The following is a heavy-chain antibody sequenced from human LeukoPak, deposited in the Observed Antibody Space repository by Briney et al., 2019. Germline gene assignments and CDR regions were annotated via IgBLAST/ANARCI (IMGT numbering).Heavy chain of an antibody. J-gene: IGHJ4*02. D-gene: IGHD6-19*01. CDR3: ATLESSGWYFDY. CDR2: ISDSGKST. Sequence: GGSLRLSCAASGFTFTTYAMRWVRQAPGKGLEWVSGISDSGKSTYYTDSVKGRFTISRDNYKNTLYMQINSLRVEDTAVYYCATLESSGWYFDYWGQGTIVTFSS. V-gene: IGHV3-23*01. CDR1: GFTFTTYA.